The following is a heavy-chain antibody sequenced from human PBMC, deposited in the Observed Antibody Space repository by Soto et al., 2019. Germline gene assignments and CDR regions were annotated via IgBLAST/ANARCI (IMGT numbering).Heavy chain of an antibody. J-gene: IGHJ6*03. CDR2: IWYDGSNK. CDR1: GFTFSSYG. CDR3: ARSGDDYYYYYYMDV. D-gene: IGHD2-21*02. V-gene: IGHV3-33*01. Sequence: ESGGGVVQPGRSLRLSCAASGFTFSSYGMHWVRQAPGKGLEWVAVIWYDGSNKYYADSVKGRFTISRDNSKNTLYLQMNSLRAEDTAVYYCARSGDDYYYYYYMDVWGKGTTVTVSS.